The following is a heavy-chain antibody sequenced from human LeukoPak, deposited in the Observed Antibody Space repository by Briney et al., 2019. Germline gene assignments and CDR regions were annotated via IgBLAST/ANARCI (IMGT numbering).Heavy chain of an antibody. CDR1: GFTFSSYA. D-gene: IGHD3-9*01. J-gene: IGHJ4*02. Sequence: GGSLRLSCAASGFTFSSYAMTWVRQAPGKGLEWVSAITGGGDTTYYADSVKGRFTISRDNSKNTLYLQMNNLRAEATAIYYCAKAANYDILTVYYLDYWGQGTLVTVSS. V-gene: IGHV3-23*01. CDR3: AKAANYDILTVYYLDY. CDR2: ITGGGDTT.